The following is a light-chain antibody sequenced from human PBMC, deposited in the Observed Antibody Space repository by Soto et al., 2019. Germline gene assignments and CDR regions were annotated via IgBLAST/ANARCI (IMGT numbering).Light chain of an antibody. V-gene: IGKV3-11*01. CDR1: QSVSSY. Sequence: EIVLTQSPTTLSLSPGERATLPCRASQSVSSYLIWYQQRPGQAPRLLISDASSRATGIPARFSGSGSGTDFTLTISSLEPEDFAVYYCQQRARWPITFGQGTRLEIK. CDR2: DAS. CDR3: QQRARWPIT. J-gene: IGKJ5*01.